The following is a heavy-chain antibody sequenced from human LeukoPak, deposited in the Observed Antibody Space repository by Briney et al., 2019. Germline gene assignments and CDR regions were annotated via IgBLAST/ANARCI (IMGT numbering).Heavy chain of an antibody. J-gene: IGHJ4*02. D-gene: IGHD3-22*01. V-gene: IGHV3-30*02. CDR2: IRYDGSNK. CDR3: AKASAMIVVVSKHFDY. CDR1: GFSFSSHG. Sequence: GGSLRLFCAASGFSFSSHGMSWVRQAPGKGLEWVAFIRYDGSNKNYADSVKGRFTISRDNSKNTLYLQMNSLRAEDTAVYYCAKASAMIVVVSKHFDYWGQGTLVTVSS.